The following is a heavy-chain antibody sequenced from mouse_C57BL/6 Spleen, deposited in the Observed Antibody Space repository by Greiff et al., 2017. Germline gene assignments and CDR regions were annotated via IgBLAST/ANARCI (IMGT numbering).Heavy chain of an antibody. CDR1: GFNIKDYY. CDR3: TTGRYDGYYVDY. D-gene: IGHD2-3*01. V-gene: IGHV14-1*01. Sequence: VQLQQSGAELVRPGASVKLSCTASGFNIKDYYMHWVKPRPEQGLEWIGRIDPEDGDTEYAPKFQGKATMTADTSSNTAYLQLSSLTSEDTAVYYCTTGRYDGYYVDYWGQGTTLTVSS. CDR2: IDPEDGDT. J-gene: IGHJ2*01.